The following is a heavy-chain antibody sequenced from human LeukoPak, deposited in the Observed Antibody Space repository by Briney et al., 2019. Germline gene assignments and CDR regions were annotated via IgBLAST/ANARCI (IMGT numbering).Heavy chain of an antibody. CDR2: IKQDGSEK. V-gene: IGHV3-7*01. D-gene: IGHD6-13*01. J-gene: IGHJ6*02. Sequence: GGSLRLSCAASGFTFSSYWMSWVRQAPGKGLEWVANIKQDGSEKYYVDSVKGRFTISRDNAKNSLYLQMTSLRAEDTAVYYCAREDSSWYPLSLSTPYYYYGMDVWGQGTTVTVSS. CDR1: GFTFSSYW. CDR3: AREDSSWYPLSLSTPYYYYGMDV.